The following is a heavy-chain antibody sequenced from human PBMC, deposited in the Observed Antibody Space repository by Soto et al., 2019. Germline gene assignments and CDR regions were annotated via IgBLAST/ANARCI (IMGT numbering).Heavy chain of an antibody. V-gene: IGHV3-7*01. CDR2: IKQDGSEK. Sequence: PGGSLRLSCAASGFTFSSYWMSWVRQAPGKGLEWVANIKQDGSEKYYVDSVKGRFTISRDNAKNSLYLQMNSLRAEDTAVYYCARAYGVVVVAAKQAAFDIWGQGTMVTVSS. CDR1: GFTFSSYW. J-gene: IGHJ3*02. CDR3: ARAYGVVVVAAKQAAFDI. D-gene: IGHD2-15*01.